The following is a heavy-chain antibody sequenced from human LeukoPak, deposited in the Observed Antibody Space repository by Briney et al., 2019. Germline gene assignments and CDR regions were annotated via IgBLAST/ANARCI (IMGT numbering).Heavy chain of an antibody. CDR2: TYTRGNS. D-gene: IGHD3-22*01. CDR1: GFTFSSYW. J-gene: IGHJ3*02. CDR3: ARGGRGSAAVVAPRSFDI. V-gene: IGHV3-53*01. Sequence: PGGSLRLSCSASGFTFSSYWMHWVRQAPGKGLEWVSVTYTRGNSYYTDSVKGRFIISRDTSKNTMDLQMNSLRPEDSALYFCARGGRGSAAVVAPRSFDIWGQGTMVAVSS.